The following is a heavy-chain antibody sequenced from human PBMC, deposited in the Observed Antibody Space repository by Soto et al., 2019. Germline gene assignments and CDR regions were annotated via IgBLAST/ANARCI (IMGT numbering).Heavy chain of an antibody. D-gene: IGHD6-6*01. Sequence: PSQTLSLTCAISGDSVSSNSAAWNWIRQSPSRGLEWLGRTYYRSKWYNDYAVSVKSRITINPDTSKNQFSLQLNSVTPEDTAVYYCARFGAAHPPLASYYYYYYGMDVWGQGTTVTVSS. CDR2: TYYRSKWYN. V-gene: IGHV6-1*01. CDR3: ARFGAAHPPLASYYYYYYGMDV. CDR1: GDSVSSNSAA. J-gene: IGHJ6*02.